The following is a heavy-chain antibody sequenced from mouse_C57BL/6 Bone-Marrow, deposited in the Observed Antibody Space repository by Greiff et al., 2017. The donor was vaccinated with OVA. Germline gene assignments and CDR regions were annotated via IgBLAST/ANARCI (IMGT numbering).Heavy chain of an antibody. CDR1: GYTFTDYE. V-gene: IGHV1-15*01. D-gene: IGHD1-1*01. CDR2: IDPETGGT. CDR3: TRPLLPWYFDV. Sequence: VQLQQSGAELVRPGASVTLSCKASGYTFTDYEMHWVKQTPVHGLEWIGAIDPETGGTAYNQKFKGKAILTADKSSSTAYMELRSLTSEDSAVYYCTRPLLPWYFDVWGTGTTVTVSS. J-gene: IGHJ1*03.